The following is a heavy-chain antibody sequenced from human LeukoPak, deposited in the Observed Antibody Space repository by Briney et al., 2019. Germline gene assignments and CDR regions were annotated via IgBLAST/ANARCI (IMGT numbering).Heavy chain of an antibody. CDR3: ARSITIFGVAFDY. Sequence: ASVKVSCKASGGTFSSYAISWVRQAPGQGLEWMGGTIPIFGTANYAQKFQGRVTITTDESTSTAYMELSSLRSEDTAVYYCARSITIFGVAFDYWGQGTLVTVSS. CDR2: TIPIFGTA. CDR1: GGTFSSYA. D-gene: IGHD3-3*01. J-gene: IGHJ4*02. V-gene: IGHV1-69*05.